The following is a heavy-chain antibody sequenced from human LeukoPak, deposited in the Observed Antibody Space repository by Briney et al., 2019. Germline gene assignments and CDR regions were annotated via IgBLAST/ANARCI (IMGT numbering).Heavy chain of an antibody. CDR2: IREDGSEK. J-gene: IGHJ5*02. CDR3: ARWKLVGWFTGWFDP. D-gene: IGHD6-19*01. V-gene: IGHV3-7*01. CDR1: GFTFSDYW. Sequence: RPGGSLRLSCAASGFTFSDYWMTWVRQAPGKGLEWVANIREDGSEKDYVDSVKGRFTVSRDNAKNSVYLQMNSLRAEDTAVYYCARWKLVGWFTGWFDPWGQGTLVTVSS.